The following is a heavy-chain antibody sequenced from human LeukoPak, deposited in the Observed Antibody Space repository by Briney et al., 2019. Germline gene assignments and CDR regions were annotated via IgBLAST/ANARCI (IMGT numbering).Heavy chain of an antibody. CDR3: ARPYSNSWTGFDY. Sequence: GESLKISCKGSGYSFTSYWIGWVRQMPGKGLEWMGIIYPGDSKTSYSPSFQGQVTISADKSISTAYLQWSSLKASDTAMYYCARPYSNSWTGFDYWGQGTLVTVSS. V-gene: IGHV5-51*01. J-gene: IGHJ4*02. CDR1: GYSFTSYW. CDR2: IYPGDSKT. D-gene: IGHD6-13*01.